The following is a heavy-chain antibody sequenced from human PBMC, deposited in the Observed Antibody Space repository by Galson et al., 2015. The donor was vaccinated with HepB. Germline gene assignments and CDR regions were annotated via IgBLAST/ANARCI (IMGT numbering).Heavy chain of an antibody. CDR1: GFAFSSYA. Sequence: SLRLSCAASGFAFSSYAMHWVRQAPGKGLEYVSAISSNGDSTYHADSVNGRFAISRDNYRNTLYLQMTSLRIEDSAVYYCVKSSQPRLIFPDYWGQGTLVTVSS. D-gene: IGHD2-21*01. CDR3: VKSSQPRLIFPDY. V-gene: IGHV3-64D*06. J-gene: IGHJ4*02. CDR2: ISSNGDST.